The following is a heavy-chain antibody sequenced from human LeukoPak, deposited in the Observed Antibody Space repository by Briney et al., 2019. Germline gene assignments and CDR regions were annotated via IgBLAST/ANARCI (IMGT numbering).Heavy chain of an antibody. CDR1: GGSISSYY. V-gene: IGHV4-59*12. Sequence: SETLSLTCTVSGGSISSYYWSWIRQPPGKGLEWIGYIYYSGSTNYNPSLKSRVTISVDTSKNQFSLKLSSVTAADTAVYYCARKTLQYYYDSSGYGFDYWGQGTLVTVSS. J-gene: IGHJ4*02. D-gene: IGHD3-22*01. CDR3: ARKTLQYYYDSSGYGFDY. CDR2: IYYSGST.